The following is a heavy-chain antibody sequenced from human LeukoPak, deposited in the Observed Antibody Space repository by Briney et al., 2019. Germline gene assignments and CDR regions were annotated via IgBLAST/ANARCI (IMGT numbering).Heavy chain of an antibody. V-gene: IGHV3-48*03. D-gene: IGHD3-9*01. Sequence: GGSLRLSCAASGFTFSSYEMHWVRQAPGKGLEWVSYISSSGSTIYYADSVKSRFTISRDNAKNSLYLQMNSLRAEDTAVYYCARDYYDILTGYYGADYWGQGTLVAVSS. CDR2: ISSSGSTI. CDR3: ARDYYDILTGYYGADY. CDR1: GFTFSSYE. J-gene: IGHJ4*02.